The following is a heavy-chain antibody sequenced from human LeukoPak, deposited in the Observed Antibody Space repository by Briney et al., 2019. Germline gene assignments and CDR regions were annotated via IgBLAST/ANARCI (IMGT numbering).Heavy chain of an antibody. CDR3: AGLPSGYHFDY. CDR2: IYYTGST. Sequence: PSETLSLTCTVSGGSISSSNYYWGWIRQSPGKDLEWVGTIYYTGSTYYNPSLRSRVTISVDTSKNQFSLQLSSVTAADTAVYYCAGLPSGYHFDYWGQGTLVTVSS. V-gene: IGHV4-39*01. CDR1: GGSISSSNYY. J-gene: IGHJ4*02. D-gene: IGHD3-22*01.